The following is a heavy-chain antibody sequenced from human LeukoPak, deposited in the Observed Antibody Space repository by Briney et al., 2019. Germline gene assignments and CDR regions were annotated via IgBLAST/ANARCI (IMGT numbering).Heavy chain of an antibody. CDR2: IYYSGST. CDR1: GGSISSGDYY. Sequence: PSETLSLTCTVSGGSISSGDYYWSWIRQPPGKGLEWIGYIYYSGSTYYNPSLKSRVTISVDTSKNQFSLKLSSVTAADTAVYYCARVPIGYQLLYFPRGDAFDIWGQGTMVTVSS. CDR3: ARVPIGYQLLYFPRGDAFDI. V-gene: IGHV4-30-4*08. D-gene: IGHD2-2*02. J-gene: IGHJ3*02.